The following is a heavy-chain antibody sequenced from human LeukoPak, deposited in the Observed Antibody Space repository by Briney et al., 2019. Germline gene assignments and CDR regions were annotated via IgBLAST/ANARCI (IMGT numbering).Heavy chain of an antibody. J-gene: IGHJ4*02. CDR2: IYYSGST. CDR3: ARGAASTLEPYFDY. Sequence: SETLSLTCTVSGGSISSGDYYWSWIRQPPGKGLEWIGYIYYSGSTYYNPSLKSRVTISVDTSKNQFSLKLSSVTAADTAVYYCARGAASTLEPYFDYWGQGTLVTVSS. V-gene: IGHV4-30-4*01. D-gene: IGHD6-13*01. CDR1: GGSISSGDYY.